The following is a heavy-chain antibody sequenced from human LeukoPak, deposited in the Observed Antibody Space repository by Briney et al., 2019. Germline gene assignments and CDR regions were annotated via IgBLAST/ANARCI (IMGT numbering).Heavy chain of an antibody. Sequence: GGSLRLSCAASGFTFSSYAMSWVRQAPGKGLEWVSAISGSGGSTYYADSVKGRFTISRDNSKNTLYLQMNGLRAEDTAVYYCAKSYSSSWPRMYYFDYWGQGTLVTVSS. V-gene: IGHV3-23*01. CDR2: ISGSGGST. D-gene: IGHD6-13*01. CDR3: AKSYSSSWPRMYYFDY. CDR1: GFTFSSYA. J-gene: IGHJ4*02.